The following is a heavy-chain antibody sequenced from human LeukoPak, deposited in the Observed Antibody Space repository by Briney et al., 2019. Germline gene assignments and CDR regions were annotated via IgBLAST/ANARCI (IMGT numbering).Heavy chain of an antibody. D-gene: IGHD1-26*01. CDR1: GFIFSSYG. Sequence: AGGSLRLSCAASGFIFSSYGMHWVRQAPGKGLEWVAFIRYDGSNTYYADSVKGRFTISRDNAKNTLYLQMNSLRAEDTAVYYCARVGASTGAFDIWGQGTMVTVSS. V-gene: IGHV3-30*02. CDR3: ARVGASTGAFDI. J-gene: IGHJ3*02. CDR2: IRYDGSNT.